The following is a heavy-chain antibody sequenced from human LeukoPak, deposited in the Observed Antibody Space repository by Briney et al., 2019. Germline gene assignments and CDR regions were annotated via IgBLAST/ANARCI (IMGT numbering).Heavy chain of an antibody. J-gene: IGHJ5*02. CDR1: GGSISSSSYY. Sequence: SETLSLTCTVSGGSISSSSYYWGWIRQPPGKGLEWIGSIYYSGSTYYNPSLKSRVTISVDTSKNQFSLKLSSVTAADTAVYYCTRGGIRYCSGGSCYRVDWFDPWGQGTLVTVSS. CDR2: IYYSGST. V-gene: IGHV4-39*01. CDR3: TRGGIRYCSGGSCYRVDWFDP. D-gene: IGHD2-15*01.